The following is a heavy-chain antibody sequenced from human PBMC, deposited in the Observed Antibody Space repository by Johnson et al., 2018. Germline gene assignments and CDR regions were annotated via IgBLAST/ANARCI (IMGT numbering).Heavy chain of an antibody. CDR3: AKEERYYNYRDV. CDR1: GYTFSSHA. V-gene: IGHV3-30*18. Sequence: QVQLVQSGGGLVQPGGSLRLSCAASGYTFSSHAMSWVRQAPGKGLEWVAVISYDGSNKYYADSVKGRFTISRDNSKDTLYLQMNSLRAGDTAVYYCAKEERYYNYRDVWGKGTTVTVSS. J-gene: IGHJ6*03. CDR2: ISYDGSNK.